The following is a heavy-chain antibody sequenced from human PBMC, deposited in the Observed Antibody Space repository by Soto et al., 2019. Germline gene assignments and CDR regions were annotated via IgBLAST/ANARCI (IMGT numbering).Heavy chain of an antibody. D-gene: IGHD1-26*01. CDR2: IYTSGSN. J-gene: IGHJ4*02. Sequence: QVQLQESGPGLVKPSETLSLTCTVSGDSMTKYYWSWIRQPAGKGLEWIGRIYTSGSNNYNPSPKSRVTISIDTSNNHFSLNLKSVTAADTAMYYCARTVGAAYYFDFWGQVALVTVSS. CDR1: GDSMTKYY. CDR3: ARTVGAAYYFDF. V-gene: IGHV4-4*07.